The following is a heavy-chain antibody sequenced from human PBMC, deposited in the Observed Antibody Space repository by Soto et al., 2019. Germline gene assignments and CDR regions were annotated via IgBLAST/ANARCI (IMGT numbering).Heavy chain of an antibody. CDR2: VSGGGDAT. J-gene: IGHJ2*01. V-gene: IGHV3-23*01. CDR3: VRKIVGTTTSGAYWYFDV. CDR1: GFTFSSFA. Sequence: EVQLLESGGGLVQPGGSLRLSCAASGFTFSSFAMNWVRQAPGQGLEWVSGVSGGGDATFYADSVKSRFTISRVQSKNTLYLQMNSLRAEDTAVYYCVRKIVGTTTSGAYWYFDVWGRGTLVTVSS. D-gene: IGHD1-26*01.